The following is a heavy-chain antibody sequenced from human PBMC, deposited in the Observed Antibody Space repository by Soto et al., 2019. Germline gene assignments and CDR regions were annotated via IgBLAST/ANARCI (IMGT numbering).Heavy chain of an antibody. Sequence: GGSLRLSCAASGFTFSDYYMSWIRQAPGKGLEWVSYISRSSSYSNYADSVKGRFTISRDNAKNSLYLQMNSLRAEDTAVYYCARGTVNGDYGDYWGQGTLVTVSS. J-gene: IGHJ4*02. V-gene: IGHV3-11*06. CDR1: GFTFSDYY. D-gene: IGHD4-17*01. CDR3: ARGTVNGDYGDY. CDR2: ISRSSSYS.